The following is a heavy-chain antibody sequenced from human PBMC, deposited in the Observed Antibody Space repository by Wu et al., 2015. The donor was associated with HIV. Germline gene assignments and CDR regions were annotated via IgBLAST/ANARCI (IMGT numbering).Heavy chain of an antibody. CDR2: INPLFGTT. CDR3: ARNTDSVATSLYSLGV. D-gene: IGHD6-19*01. CDR1: GDGFTSHA. J-gene: IGHJ6*02. Sequence: QAQLVQFGAEVKKPGSSVKVTCKASGDGFTSHAVSWVRQAPGQGLEWMGGINPLFGTTRHAQKFQDRVTVTTDEAKTIVYLELSSLRSEDTAVYYCARNTDSVATSLYSLGVWGQGTTVTVSS. V-gene: IGHV1-69*05.